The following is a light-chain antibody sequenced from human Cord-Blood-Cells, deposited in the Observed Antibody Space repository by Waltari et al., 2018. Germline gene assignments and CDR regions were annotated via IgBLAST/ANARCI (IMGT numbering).Light chain of an antibody. CDR3: SSYTSSSTLV. CDR2: DVS. V-gene: IGLV2-14*01. J-gene: IGLJ3*02. Sequence: QSALTQPASVSGSPGQSITISCTGTSRDVGGYNYVSWYQQHPGKAPKLMFYDVSNRPTGVSNRFSGCKSGNTDSLTSCGLQAEDEADYYCSSYTSSSTLVCGGGTKLTVL. CDR1: SRDVGGYNY.